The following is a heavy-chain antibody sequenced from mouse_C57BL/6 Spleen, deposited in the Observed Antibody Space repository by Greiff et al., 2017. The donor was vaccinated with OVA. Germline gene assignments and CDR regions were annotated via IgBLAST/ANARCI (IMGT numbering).Heavy chain of an antibody. CDR3: ARHYGSSYVYFDY. J-gene: IGHJ2*01. CDR2: IYPGDGDT. Sequence: VQLVESGAELVKPGASVKISCKASGYAFSSYWMNWVKQRPGKGLEWIGQIYPGDGDTNYNGKFKGKATLTADKSSSTAYMQLSSLTSEDSAVYFCARHYGSSYVYFDYWGQGTTLTVSS. CDR1: GYAFSSYW. V-gene: IGHV1-80*01. D-gene: IGHD1-1*01.